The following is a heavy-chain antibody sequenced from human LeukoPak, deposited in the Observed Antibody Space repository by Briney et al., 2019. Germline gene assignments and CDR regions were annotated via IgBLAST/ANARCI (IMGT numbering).Heavy chain of an antibody. CDR3: ARQGIAVAGTGYFDY. Sequence: SETLSLTCTVSGGSISSYYWSWIRQPPGKGLEWIGYIYYSGSTNYNPSLKSRVTISVDTSKNQFSLKLSSVTAADTAVYYCARQGIAVAGTGYFDYWGQGTLVTVSP. CDR2: IYYSGST. J-gene: IGHJ4*02. V-gene: IGHV4-59*08. D-gene: IGHD6-19*01. CDR1: GGSISSYY.